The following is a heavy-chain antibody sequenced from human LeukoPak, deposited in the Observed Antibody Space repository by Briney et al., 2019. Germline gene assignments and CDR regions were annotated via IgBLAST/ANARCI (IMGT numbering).Heavy chain of an antibody. CDR2: IYNYGGT. V-gene: IGHV4-59*01. D-gene: IGHD5-24*01. J-gene: IGHJ5*02. Sequence: PSETLSLTCTISGGSISSYYWTWIRQPPGKGLEWIGYIYNYGGTNYNPSLKSRVTMSLDTSKNQFSLKLSSVTAADTAVYYCARDRSGYIRLDPWVREPWSPSPQ. CDR3: ARDRSGYIRLDP. CDR1: GGSISSYY.